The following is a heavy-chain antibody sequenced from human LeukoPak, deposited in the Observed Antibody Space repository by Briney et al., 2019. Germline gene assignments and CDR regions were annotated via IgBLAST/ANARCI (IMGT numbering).Heavy chain of an antibody. Sequence: SETLSLTCAVYGGSFSGYYWSWIRQPPGKGLEWIGEINYSGSTNYNPSLKSRVTISVDTSKNQFSLKLSSVTAADTAVYYCASTEDYSYGSDYYYYMDVWGKGTTVTISS. D-gene: IGHD5-18*01. CDR3: ASTEDYSYGSDYYYYMDV. CDR2: INYSGST. J-gene: IGHJ6*03. V-gene: IGHV4-34*01. CDR1: GGSFSGYY.